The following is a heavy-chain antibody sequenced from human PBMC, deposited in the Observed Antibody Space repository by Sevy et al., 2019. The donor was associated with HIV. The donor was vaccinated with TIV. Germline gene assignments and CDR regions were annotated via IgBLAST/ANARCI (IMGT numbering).Heavy chain of an antibody. CDR3: ARVGGARVGYDYVGSSFIDH. V-gene: IGHV1-69*13. Sequence: ASVKVSCKVSGGSFSNSDVIWVRQAPGQGLEWMGRIIPWFGTANYAQRFQGRVTITADESTRTVFMELSRLRSEDTALFYCARVGGARVGYDYVGSSFIDHWGQGTLVTVSS. CDR2: IIPWFGTA. D-gene: IGHD3-16*01. CDR1: GGSFSNSD. J-gene: IGHJ4*02.